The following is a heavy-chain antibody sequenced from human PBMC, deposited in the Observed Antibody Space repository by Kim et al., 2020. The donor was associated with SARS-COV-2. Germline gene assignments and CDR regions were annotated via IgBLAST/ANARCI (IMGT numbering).Heavy chain of an antibody. CDR1: GFTFSSYG. Sequence: GGSLRLSCAASGFTFSSYGMHWVRQAPGKGLEWVAVISYDGSNKYYADSVKGRFTISRDNSKNTLYLQMNSLRAEDTAVYYCAKDKGWIQLWLVAWGQGTLVTVSS. J-gene: IGHJ4*02. CDR3: AKDKGWIQLWLVA. D-gene: IGHD5-18*01. V-gene: IGHV3-30*18. CDR2: ISYDGSNK.